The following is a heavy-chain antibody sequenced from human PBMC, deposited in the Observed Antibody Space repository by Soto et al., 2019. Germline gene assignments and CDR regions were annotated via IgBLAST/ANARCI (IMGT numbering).Heavy chain of an antibody. CDR3: ARGGPRWFGELHRGDYYYYGMDV. CDR1: GFTFSSYA. D-gene: IGHD3-10*01. V-gene: IGHV3-30-3*01. Sequence: GGSLRLSCAASGFTFSSYAMHWVRQAPGKGLEWVAVISYDGSNKYYADSVKGRFTISRDNSKNRLYLQMNSLRAEDTAVYYCARGGPRWFGELHRGDYYYYGMDVWGQGTTVTDS. CDR2: ISYDGSNK. J-gene: IGHJ6*02.